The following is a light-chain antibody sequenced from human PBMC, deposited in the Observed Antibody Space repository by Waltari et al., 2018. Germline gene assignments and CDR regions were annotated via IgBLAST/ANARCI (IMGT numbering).Light chain of an antibody. CDR2: WAS. V-gene: IGKV4-1*01. CDR1: QSVLYSPNSKNN. Sequence: DFVMTQSPEFLAVSLGERATINCKSSQSVLYSPNSKNNLAWYQQKPGQPPKLLIYWASTRESGVPDRFSGSGSGTDFTLTISSLQAEDVAVYYCHQYSTTPWTFGQGTKVEI. J-gene: IGKJ1*01. CDR3: HQYSTTPWT.